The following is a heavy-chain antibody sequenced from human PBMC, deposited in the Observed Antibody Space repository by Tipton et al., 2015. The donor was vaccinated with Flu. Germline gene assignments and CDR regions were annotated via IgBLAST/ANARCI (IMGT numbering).Heavy chain of an antibody. J-gene: IGHJ6*02. CDR3: ARGHTAMVGSLYYYGMDV. V-gene: IGHV4-34*01. D-gene: IGHD5-18*01. CDR1: GGSVDSTTYY. Sequence: TLSLTCSVSGGSVDSTTYYRSWIRQPPGKGLEWIGEINHSGSTNYNPSLKSRVTISVDTSKNQFSLKLSSVTAADTAVYYCARGHTAMVGSLYYYGMDVWGQGTTVTVSS. CDR2: INHSGST.